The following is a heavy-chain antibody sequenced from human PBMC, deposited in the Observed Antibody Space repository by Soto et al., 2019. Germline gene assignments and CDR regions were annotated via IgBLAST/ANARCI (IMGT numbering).Heavy chain of an antibody. CDR2: IYSGGST. Sequence: GGSLRLSCAASAFTFSSYSMNWVRQPPGKGLEWVSVIYSGGSTYYADSVRGRFTISRDNSKNTLYLQMKSLRAEDTAVYYCARDPNATRHGMDFCGQGTTVTVSS. D-gene: IGHD2-8*01. CDR3: ARDPNATRHGMDF. V-gene: IGHV3-53*01. J-gene: IGHJ6*02. CDR1: AFTFSSYS.